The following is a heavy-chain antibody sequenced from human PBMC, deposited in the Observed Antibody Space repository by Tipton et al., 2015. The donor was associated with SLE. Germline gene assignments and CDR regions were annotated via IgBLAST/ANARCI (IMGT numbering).Heavy chain of an antibody. CDR2: IYDTETT. CDR1: GGSISSGNYY. D-gene: IGHD6-19*01. Sequence: TLSLTCTVSGGSISSGNYYWTWIRQHPGKGLEWIGYIYDTETTYYNPSLKSRVTMSIDRSKNHFSLRLRSVTAADTAIYYCARGGYSSGWYGDYFVYCGQGTLVTVSS. V-gene: IGHV4-31*03. CDR3: ARGGYSSGWYGDYFVY. J-gene: IGHJ4*02.